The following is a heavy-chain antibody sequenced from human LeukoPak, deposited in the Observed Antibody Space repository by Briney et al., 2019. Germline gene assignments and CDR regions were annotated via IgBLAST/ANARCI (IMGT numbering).Heavy chain of an antibody. D-gene: IGHD3-22*01. CDR3: AKDPPLRITMIVVVPT. J-gene: IGHJ5*02. CDR2: VSFDGNHI. V-gene: IGHV3-30*04. Sequence: GGSLRLSCAASGFSFSTYTMHWVRQDPGKGLEWVGLVSFDGNHIDYADSVKGRFTISRDNSKNTLYLQMNSLRAEDTAVYYCAKDPPLRITMIVVVPTWGQGTLVTVSS. CDR1: GFSFSTYT.